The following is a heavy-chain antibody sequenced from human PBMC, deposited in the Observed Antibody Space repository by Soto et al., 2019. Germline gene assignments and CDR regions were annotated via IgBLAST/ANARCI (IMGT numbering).Heavy chain of an antibody. J-gene: IGHJ4*02. V-gene: IGHV4-59*01. CDR1: GGFISSYY. CDR2: IHHTGST. Sequence: ETLSLTCTVSGGFISSYYWSWIRQSPGKGLELIGYIHHTGSTNYNPSLKSRVTMSLDTSRNQFSLKLYSVTAADTAVYYCARSIDSSGFYFSNCWGQGTLVTVSS. CDR3: ARSIDSSGFYFSNC. D-gene: IGHD3-22*01.